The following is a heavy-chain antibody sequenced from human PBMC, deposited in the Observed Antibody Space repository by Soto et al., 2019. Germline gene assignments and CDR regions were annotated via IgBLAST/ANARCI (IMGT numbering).Heavy chain of an antibody. CDR1: GFTFSSYA. J-gene: IGHJ4*02. Sequence: GGSLRLSCAASGFTFSSYAMSWFRQAPGKGLEWVSAISGSGGSTYYADSVKGRFSISRDNSKNSLYLQMNSLRAEDTAVYYCAKDKSDVLTGYYLSYFDYWGQGTLVTVSS. CDR2: ISGSGGST. CDR3: AKDKSDVLTGYYLSYFDY. V-gene: IGHV3-23*01. D-gene: IGHD3-9*01.